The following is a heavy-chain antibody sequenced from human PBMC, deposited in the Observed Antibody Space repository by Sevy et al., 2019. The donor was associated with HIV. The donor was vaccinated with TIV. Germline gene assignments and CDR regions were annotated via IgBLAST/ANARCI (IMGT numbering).Heavy chain of an antibody. CDR2: ISGLNNYI. Sequence: GGSLRLSCAASGFTFSSYSMNWVRQAPGKGLEWVSYISGLNNYIYYADSVRGRFTISRDNAKNSLYLQMNSLRAEDTAVYYCARGASSGLDYFDYWGQGTLVTVSS. D-gene: IGHD6-19*01. CDR1: GFTFSSYS. V-gene: IGHV3-21*03. CDR3: ARGASSGLDYFDY. J-gene: IGHJ4*02.